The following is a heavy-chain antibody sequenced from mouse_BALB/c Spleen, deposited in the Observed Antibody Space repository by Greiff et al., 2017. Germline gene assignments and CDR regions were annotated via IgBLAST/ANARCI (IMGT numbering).Heavy chain of an antibody. CDR2: IWRGGST. V-gene: IGHV2-5-1*01. CDR3: ATTYDYDVRFAY. J-gene: IGHJ3*01. CDR1: GFSLTSYG. D-gene: IGHD2-4*01. Sequence: VQLVESGPSLVQPSQSLSITCTVSGFSLTSYGVHWVRQSPGKGLEWLGVIWRGGSTDYNEAFMSRLSITKDNSKSQVFFKMNSLQADDTAIYYCATTYDYDVRFAYWGQGTLVTVSA.